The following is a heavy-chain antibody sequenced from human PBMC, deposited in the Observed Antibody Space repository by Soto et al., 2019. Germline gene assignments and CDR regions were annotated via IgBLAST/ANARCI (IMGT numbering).Heavy chain of an antibody. CDR3: VAFELEY. CDR2: ISGSGDST. Sequence: PGGSLRLSCAASGFSFSSYDLTWVRQAPGKGLEWVSSISGSGDSTYYADSVKGRFTISRDNSKNTLYLQMNSLRAEDTAVYYCVAFELEYWGQGTLVTVSS. J-gene: IGHJ4*02. V-gene: IGHV3-23*01. CDR1: GFSFSSYD.